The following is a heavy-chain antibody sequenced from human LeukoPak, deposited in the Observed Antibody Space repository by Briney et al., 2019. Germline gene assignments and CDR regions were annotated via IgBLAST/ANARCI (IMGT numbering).Heavy chain of an antibody. Sequence: ASVKVSCKASGYTFTSSGISWVRQAPGQGLEWMGSSSAYNGNTNYAQKLQGRVTMTTDTSTSTAYMELRSLRSDDTAVYYCARDLCSSTSCYRDLSDYWGQGILVSVSS. CDR2: SSAYNGNT. V-gene: IGHV1-18*01. J-gene: IGHJ4*02. CDR1: GYTFTSSG. D-gene: IGHD2-2*01. CDR3: ARDLCSSTSCYRDLSDY.